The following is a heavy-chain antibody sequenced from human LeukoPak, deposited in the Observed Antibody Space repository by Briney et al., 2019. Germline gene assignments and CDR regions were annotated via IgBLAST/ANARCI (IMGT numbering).Heavy chain of an antibody. CDR2: IYYSGST. V-gene: IGHV4-31*03. D-gene: IGHD2-2*01. CDR1: GGSISSGGYY. Sequence: SETLSLTCTVSGGSISSGGYYWSWIRQHPGEGLEWIGYIYYSGSTYYNPSLKSRVTISVDTSKNQFSLKLSSVTAADTAVYYCARTLGYCSSTSCYGGYYFDYWGQGTLVTVSS. J-gene: IGHJ4*02. CDR3: ARTLGYCSSTSCYGGYYFDY.